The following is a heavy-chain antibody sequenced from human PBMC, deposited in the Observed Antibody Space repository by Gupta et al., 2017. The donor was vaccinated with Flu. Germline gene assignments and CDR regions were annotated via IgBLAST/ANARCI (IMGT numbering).Heavy chain of an antibody. J-gene: IGHJ4*02. CDR1: GLTFRDGW. V-gene: IGHV3-15*01. CDR2: VRSKTEGGTA. Sequence: EVKLVEAGGVLVEPGGSLRLSCAAPGLTFRDGWMSGGSQAPGKGVEWVGRVRSKTEGGTADYAAPVEGRFTISRDDSKNTAYLQMDSLKTDDTAVYYCTTMGYCSTTDCGHWGQGTLVTVSS. D-gene: IGHD2-2*01. CDR3: TTMGYCSTTDCGH.